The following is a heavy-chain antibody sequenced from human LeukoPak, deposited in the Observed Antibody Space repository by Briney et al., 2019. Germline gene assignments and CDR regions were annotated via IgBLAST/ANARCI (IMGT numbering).Heavy chain of an antibody. CDR2: INAGNGNT. D-gene: IGHD3-9*01. J-gene: IGHJ2*01. V-gene: IGHV1-3*01. CDR1: GYTFTSYA. Sequence: ASVKVSCKASGYTFTSYAMHWGRQAPGQRLEWMGWINAGNGNTKYSQKFQGRVTITRDTSASTAYMELSSLRSEATAVYYCARTYDILTAYSVPEWYFDLWGRGTLVTVSS. CDR3: ARTYDILTAYSVPEWYFDL.